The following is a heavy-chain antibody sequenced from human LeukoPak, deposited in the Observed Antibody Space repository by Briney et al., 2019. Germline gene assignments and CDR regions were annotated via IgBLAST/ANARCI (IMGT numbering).Heavy chain of an antibody. CDR3: ARATTLGYYYGLDV. D-gene: IGHD3-16*01. J-gene: IGHJ6*02. Sequence: GGSLRLSCAVSGITLSNYGMSWVRQAPGKGLEWVSAIYSGGGTYYADSVKGRFTISRDNPRTTVNLQMNSLSAEDTAVYYCARATTLGYYYGLDVWGQGTTVTVSS. V-gene: IGHV3-66*01. CDR1: GITLSNYG. CDR2: IYSGGGT.